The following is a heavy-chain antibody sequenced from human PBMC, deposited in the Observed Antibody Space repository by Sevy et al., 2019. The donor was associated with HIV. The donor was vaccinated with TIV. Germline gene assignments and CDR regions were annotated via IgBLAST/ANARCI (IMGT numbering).Heavy chain of an antibody. CDR3: AGENAWGRGYS. Sequence: SETLYLTCTVSGGSITSLYWNWIRHPPGKGLEWIANIYYNGHINYNPSLKSRVTLSLDTSKNQFSRRLSSVTAADTAMYYCAGENAWGRGYSWGQGTLVTVSS. D-gene: IGHD1-26*01. J-gene: IGHJ4*02. CDR2: IYYNGHI. V-gene: IGHV4-59*08. CDR1: GGSITSLY.